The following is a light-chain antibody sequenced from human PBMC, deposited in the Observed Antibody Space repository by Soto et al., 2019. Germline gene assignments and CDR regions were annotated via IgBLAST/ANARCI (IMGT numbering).Light chain of an antibody. CDR1: QSISSW. V-gene: IGKV1-5*01. CDR3: QQYNSYPWT. CDR2: DAS. J-gene: IGKJ1*01. Sequence: DIQMTQSPSTLPASLGDRVTITCRASQSISSWLAWYQQKPGKAPKLLIYDASSLESGVPSRFSGSGSGTEFTLTISSLQPVDFATYYCQQYNSYPWTFGQGTKVDIK.